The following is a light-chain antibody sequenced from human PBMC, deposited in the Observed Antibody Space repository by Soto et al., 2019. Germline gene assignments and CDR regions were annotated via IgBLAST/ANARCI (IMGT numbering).Light chain of an antibody. CDR2: GAS. V-gene: IGKV3-20*01. Sequence: EIVLTQSPATLSLSPGERATLSCRASQSVSSSYLTWYQQKPGQAPRLLIFGASSRATGVPHRFSGSGSGTDFTLTISRLEPEDFAVYYCQQYGSSPLYTFGQGNKLEIK. CDR1: QSVSSSY. J-gene: IGKJ2*01. CDR3: QQYGSSPLYT.